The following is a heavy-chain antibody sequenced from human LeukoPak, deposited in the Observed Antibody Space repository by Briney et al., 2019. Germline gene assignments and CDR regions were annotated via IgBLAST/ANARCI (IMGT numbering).Heavy chain of an antibody. Sequence: GGSLRLSSAASGFTFSSYAMHCVRHAPGKGLERVSLISYDGSNKYSADSVKGRFTISRDNSKNTLYLQMDSLRAEETAVYYCARGGGVGGYYYYYGMDVWGQGTTVTVSS. V-gene: IGHV3-30*04. CDR3: ARGGGVGGYYYYYGMDV. CDR2: ISYDGSNK. D-gene: IGHD2-8*02. J-gene: IGHJ6*02. CDR1: GFTFSSYA.